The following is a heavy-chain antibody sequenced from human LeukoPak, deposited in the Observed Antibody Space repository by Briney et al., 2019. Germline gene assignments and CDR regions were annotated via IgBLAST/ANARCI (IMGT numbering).Heavy chain of an antibody. CDR2: IKQDGSEK. J-gene: IGHJ4*02. CDR1: GFTLSSYW. CDR3: AELDSGSPRY. V-gene: IGHV3-7*02. Sequence: PGGSLRLSCAASGFTLSSYWMTWVRQAPGKGLEWVANIKQDGSEKYYVDSVKGRFTISRDNAKNSLFLQMNSLRAEDTAVYWCAELDSGSPRYWGQGTLVTVSS. D-gene: IGHD6-13*01.